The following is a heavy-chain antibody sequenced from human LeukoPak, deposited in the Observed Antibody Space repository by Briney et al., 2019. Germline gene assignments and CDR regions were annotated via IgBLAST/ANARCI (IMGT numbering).Heavy chain of an antibody. D-gene: IGHD2-2*02. V-gene: IGHV5-51*01. CDR1: GYTYTKSW. CDR2: IYPVDSET. J-gene: IGHJ4*02. CDR3: ARQGCTTTSCHTIDY. Sequence: GESLKISCKGSGYTYTKSWIAWVRQMPGKGLELMGIIYPVDSETRYSPSFQGQVTISVDKSISTTYLQWSSLKASDTAMYYCARQGCTTTSCHTIDYWGQGTLVTVSS.